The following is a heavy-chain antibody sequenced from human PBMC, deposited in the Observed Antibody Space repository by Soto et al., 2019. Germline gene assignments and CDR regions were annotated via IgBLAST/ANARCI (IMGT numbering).Heavy chain of an antibody. CDR3: AREGLVLVPTTVNSDYYYYAMDV. CDR1: GGTFSSYA. Sequence: ASVKVSCKASGGTFSSYAISWVRQAPGQGLEWMGIINPSGGSTSYAQKFQGRVTMTRDTSTSTVYMELRTLRPEDTAVYYCAREGLVLVPTTVNSDYYYYAMDVWGQGTTVTVS. J-gene: IGHJ6*02. V-gene: IGHV1-46*01. D-gene: IGHD4-17*01. CDR2: INPSGGST.